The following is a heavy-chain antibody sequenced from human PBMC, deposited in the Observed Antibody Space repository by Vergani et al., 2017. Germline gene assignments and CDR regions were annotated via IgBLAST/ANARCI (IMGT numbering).Heavy chain of an antibody. J-gene: IGHJ6*03. V-gene: IGHV4-59*01. CDR1: GGSISSYY. D-gene: IGHD2-2*01. CDR3: AREREWNCSSTSCYPYYMDV. Sequence: QVQLQESGPGLVKPSETLSLTCTVSGGSISSYYWSWIRQPPGKGLEWIGYIYYSGSTNYNPSLKSRVTISVDTSKNQFSLKLSSVTAADTAVYYCAREREWNCSSTSCYPYYMDVWGKGTTVTVSS. CDR2: IYYSGST.